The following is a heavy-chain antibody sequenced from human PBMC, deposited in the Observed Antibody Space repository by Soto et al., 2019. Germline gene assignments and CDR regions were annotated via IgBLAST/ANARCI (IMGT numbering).Heavy chain of an antibody. CDR2: INPSGGST. J-gene: IGHJ4*02. D-gene: IGHD2-15*01. V-gene: IGHV1-46*03. CDR1: GYTFTSYY. Sequence: QVQLVQSGAEVKKPGASVKVSCKASGYTFTSYYMHWVRQAPGQGLEWMGIINPSGGSTSYAQKFQGRVTMTRDTSTSIVYMELSSLRSEDTAVYYCARDAGYCSGGSCYPGDYWGQGTLVTVSS. CDR3: ARDAGYCSGGSCYPGDY.